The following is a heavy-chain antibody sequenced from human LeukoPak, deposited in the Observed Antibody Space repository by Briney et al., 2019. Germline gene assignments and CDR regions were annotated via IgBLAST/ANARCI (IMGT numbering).Heavy chain of an antibody. CDR2: INPGGTNT. Sequence: GWALRLSCAAAGFTVSQYWMHGVRQAPGRGLVWVSRINPGGTNTAYADSVKGRFTISRDNAKNTLFMQTNGRGVDDTAWYLLFPYNWNYPNYWGQGTLVTVSS. V-gene: IGHV3-74*01. D-gene: IGHD1-7*01. CDR1: GFTVSQYW. CDR3: FPYNWNYPNY. J-gene: IGHJ4*02.